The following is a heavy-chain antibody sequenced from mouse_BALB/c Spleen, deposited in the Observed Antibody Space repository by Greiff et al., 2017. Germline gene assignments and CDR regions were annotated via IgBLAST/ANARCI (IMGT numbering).Heavy chain of an antibody. D-gene: IGHD4-1*01. Sequence: EVQLVESGGGLVQPGGSLKLSCAASGFTFSSYTMSWVRQTPEKRLEWVAYISNGGGSTYYPDTVKGRFTISRDNAKNTLYLQMSSLKSEDTAMYYCARHRSNWGFDYWGQGTTLTVSS. CDR2: ISNGGGST. CDR1: GFTFSSYT. V-gene: IGHV5-12-2*01. J-gene: IGHJ2*01. CDR3: ARHRSNWGFDY.